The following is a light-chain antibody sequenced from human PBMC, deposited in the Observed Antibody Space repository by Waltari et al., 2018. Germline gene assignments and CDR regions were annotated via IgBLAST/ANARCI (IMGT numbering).Light chain of an antibody. J-gene: IGKJ1*01. Sequence: EIVLTQSPGTLSLSLGERVTVSCRASQSVSRALAWYQQKPGQAPRLPIYGAATRATGIPDRFSGSGSGTDFSLTISRLEPDDFAIYYCQHYLRLPVTFGQGTTVEI. V-gene: IGKV3-20*01. CDR2: GAA. CDR1: QSVSRA. CDR3: QHYLRLPVT.